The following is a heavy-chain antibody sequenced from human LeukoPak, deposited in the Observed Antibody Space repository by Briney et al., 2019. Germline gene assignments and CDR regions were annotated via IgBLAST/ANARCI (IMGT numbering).Heavy chain of an antibody. Sequence: GASVKVSRKVSGYTLTELSMHWVRQAPGKGLEWMGGLDPEDGEKIYAQKFQGRVTMTEDTSTDTAYMDLSSLRSEDTAVYYCATGPSKWELLGYWGQGTQVTVSS. J-gene: IGHJ4*02. V-gene: IGHV1-24*01. CDR3: ATGPSKWELLGY. CDR2: LDPEDGEK. CDR1: GYTLTELS. D-gene: IGHD1-26*01.